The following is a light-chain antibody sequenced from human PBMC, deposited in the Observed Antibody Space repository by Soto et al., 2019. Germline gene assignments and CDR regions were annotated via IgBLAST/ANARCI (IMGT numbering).Light chain of an antibody. V-gene: IGLV2-14*01. CDR2: AVS. Sequence: QSALTQPASVSGSPGQSITISCTGTSSDVGGYNHVSWYQHSPGKAPKLILFAVSDRPSGVTHRFSGSKSGNTASLTISGLQADDEADYYCCSYTSLSTVVFGGGTKLTVL. J-gene: IGLJ2*01. CDR3: CSYTSLSTVV. CDR1: SSDVGGYNH.